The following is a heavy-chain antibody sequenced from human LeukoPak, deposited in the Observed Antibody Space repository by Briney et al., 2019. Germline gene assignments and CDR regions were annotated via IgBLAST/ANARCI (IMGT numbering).Heavy chain of an antibody. CDR1: GYSLTTYW. Sequence: GESLKISCKVSGYSLTTYWIAWVRQMPERGLEWMGIIYPGDSDPRYSPSFQGQVTISADKSINTAYLQWSSLKASDTAIYYCARLSDFALDYWGQGTLVTVSS. CDR3: ARLSDFALDY. J-gene: IGHJ4*02. D-gene: IGHD3-3*01. CDR2: IYPGDSDP. V-gene: IGHV5-51*01.